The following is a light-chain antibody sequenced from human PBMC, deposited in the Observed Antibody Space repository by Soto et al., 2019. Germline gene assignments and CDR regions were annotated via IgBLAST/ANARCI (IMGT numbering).Light chain of an antibody. Sequence: DLQITQSHSTLSASGGDRVTITCRASQSISSWLAWYQQKPGKAPKLLIYDASSLESGVPSRFSGSGSGTDFTLTISSLQPEDFAAYYCQQYNSYSPWTLGQGTKVDI. V-gene: IGKV1-5*01. CDR1: QSISSW. CDR3: QQYNSYSPWT. J-gene: IGKJ1*01. CDR2: DAS.